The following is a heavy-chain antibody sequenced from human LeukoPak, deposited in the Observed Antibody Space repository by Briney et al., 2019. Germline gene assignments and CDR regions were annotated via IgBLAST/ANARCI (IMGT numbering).Heavy chain of an antibody. CDR1: GFTFSSYG. V-gene: IGHV3-30*02. CDR3: AKWVDGYNTGDDY. CDR2: IRYDGSNK. Sequence: GGSLRLSCAASGFTFSSYGLHWLRQAPGKGLARAASIRYDGSNKYYADSVKGRFTISRDNSKNTLYLQRNSLRSEDTAMYYCAKWVDGYNTGDDYWGQGTLVTVSS. D-gene: IGHD5-24*01. J-gene: IGHJ4*02.